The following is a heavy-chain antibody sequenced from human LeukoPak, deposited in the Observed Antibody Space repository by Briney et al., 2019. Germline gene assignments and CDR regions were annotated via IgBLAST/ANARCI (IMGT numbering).Heavy chain of an antibody. D-gene: IGHD2-2*01. CDR2: INHSGST. Sequence: SETLSLTCAVYGGPFSGYYWSWIRQPPGKGLEWIGEINHSGSTNYNPSLKSRVTISVDTSKNQFSLKLSSVAAADTAVYYCARGRLVVPAAMSEVYYYYYGMDVWGKGTTVTVSS. CDR3: ARGRLVVPAAMSEVYYYYYGMDV. J-gene: IGHJ6*04. V-gene: IGHV4-34*01. CDR1: GGPFSGYY.